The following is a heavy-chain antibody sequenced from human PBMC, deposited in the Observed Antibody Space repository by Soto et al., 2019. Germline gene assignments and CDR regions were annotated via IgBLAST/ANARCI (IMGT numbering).Heavy chain of an antibody. D-gene: IGHD5-12*01. CDR1: GFSFTSAW. CDR3: TTGRGGSAYVPGGY. Sequence: EVQLVESGGGLVKPGGSLRLSCAASGFSFTSAWMNWVRQIPGKGLEWVGRIKTNIDGGATDYSAPVKGRFTISRDDSKDTVYLQMNSLKTEDTVVYYCTTGRGGSAYVPGGYWGQGALVTVSS. V-gene: IGHV3-15*07. J-gene: IGHJ4*02. CDR2: IKTNIDGGAT.